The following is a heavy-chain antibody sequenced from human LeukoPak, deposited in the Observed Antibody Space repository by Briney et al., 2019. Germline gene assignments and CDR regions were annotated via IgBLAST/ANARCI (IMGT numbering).Heavy chain of an antibody. V-gene: IGHV4-59*01. J-gene: IGHJ4*02. D-gene: IGHD3-10*01. CDR2: IYYSGST. Sequence: PSETLSLTCTVSGGSISSYYWTWIRQPPGKGLEWIGYIYYSGSTNYNPSLKSRVTMSVDTSKNQFSLRLSSMTAADTAVYFCARYASEKYFDYWGQGTLVTVSS. CDR3: ARYASEKYFDY. CDR1: GGSISSYY.